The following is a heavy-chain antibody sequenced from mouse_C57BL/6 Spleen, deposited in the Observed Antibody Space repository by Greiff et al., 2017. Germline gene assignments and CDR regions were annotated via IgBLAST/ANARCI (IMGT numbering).Heavy chain of an antibody. CDR1: GYTFPSYW. V-gene: IGHV1-69*01. CDR3: ASYYGSSYLYWYFDV. CDR2: IDPSDSYT. Sequence: QVQLQQPGAELVMPGASVKLSCKASGYTFPSYWMHWVKQRPGQGLEWIGEIDPSDSYTNYNQKFKGKSTLTVDKSSSTAYMQLSSLTSEDSAVYYCASYYGSSYLYWYFDVWGTGTTVTVSS. J-gene: IGHJ1*03. D-gene: IGHD1-1*01.